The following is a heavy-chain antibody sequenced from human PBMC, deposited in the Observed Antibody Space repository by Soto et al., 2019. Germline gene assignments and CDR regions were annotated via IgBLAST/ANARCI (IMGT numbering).Heavy chain of an antibody. V-gene: IGHV1-69*13. CDR1: GGTFSSYA. CDR2: IIPIFGTA. D-gene: IGHD2-2*01. Sequence: SVKVSCKASGGTFSSYAISWVRQAPGQGLEWMGGIIPIFGTANYAQKFQGRVTITADESTSTAYMELSSLRSEDTAVYYCARGHCSSTSCVYGMDVWGQGTTVTVSS. CDR3: ARGHCSSTSCVYGMDV. J-gene: IGHJ6*02.